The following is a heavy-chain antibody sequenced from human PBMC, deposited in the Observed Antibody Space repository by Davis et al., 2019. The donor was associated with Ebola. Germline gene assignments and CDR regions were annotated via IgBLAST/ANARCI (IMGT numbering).Heavy chain of an antibody. Sequence: HTGGSLRLSCAASGFSFSTYDMNWVRQAPGKGLVWVSRINSDGTSTSYADSVKGRFTISRDNAKNTLYLQMNSLRAEDTAVYYCAREGRSSGYYYENYYGMDVWGQGTTVTVSS. CDR1: GFSFSTYD. D-gene: IGHD3-22*01. CDR3: AREGRSSGYYYENYYGMDV. V-gene: IGHV3-74*01. J-gene: IGHJ6*02. CDR2: INSDGTST.